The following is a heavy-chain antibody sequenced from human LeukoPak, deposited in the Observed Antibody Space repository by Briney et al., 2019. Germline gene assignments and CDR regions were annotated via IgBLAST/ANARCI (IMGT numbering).Heavy chain of an antibody. J-gene: IGHJ6*03. CDR1: GGSISSYY. V-gene: IGHV4-4*07. Sequence: SETLSLTCTVSGGSISSYYWSWVRQPAGKGLEWIGRIYTSVSTNYNPSLKSRVTMSVDTSKNQFSLKLSSVTAADTAVYYCARSPSSIGAHMDVWGKGTTVTVS. D-gene: IGHD3-16*01. CDR3: ARSPSSIGAHMDV. CDR2: IYTSVST.